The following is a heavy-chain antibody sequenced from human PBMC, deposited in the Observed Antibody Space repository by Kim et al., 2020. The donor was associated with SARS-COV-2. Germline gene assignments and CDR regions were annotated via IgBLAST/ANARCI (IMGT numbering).Heavy chain of an antibody. J-gene: IGHJ4*02. CDR3: ARAPIVVVITHFDY. Sequence: YNPSLKSRVTISVDTSKNQFPLKLSSVTAADTAVYYCARAPIVVVITHFDYWGQGTLVTVSS. V-gene: IGHV4-31*02. D-gene: IGHD3-22*01.